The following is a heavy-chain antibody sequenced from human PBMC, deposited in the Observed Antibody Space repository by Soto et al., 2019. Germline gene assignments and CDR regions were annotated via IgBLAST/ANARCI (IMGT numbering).Heavy chain of an antibody. CDR2: ISGSGGST. Sequence: GGSLRLSCAASGFTFSSYAMSWVRQAPGKGLEWVSAISGSGGSTYYADSVKGRFTISRDNAKNSLYLQMNSLRAEDTALYYCAKDLVATITGADYWGQGTLVTVSS. CDR3: AKDLVATITGADY. J-gene: IGHJ4*02. V-gene: IGHV3-23*01. CDR1: GFTFSSYA. D-gene: IGHD5-12*01.